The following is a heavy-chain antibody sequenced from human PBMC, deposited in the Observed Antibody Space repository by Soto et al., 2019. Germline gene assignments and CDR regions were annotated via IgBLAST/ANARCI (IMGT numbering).Heavy chain of an antibody. V-gene: IGHV3-23*01. CDR3: AKDRRAGGNSAFYFDF. D-gene: IGHD3-16*01. J-gene: IGHJ4*02. CDR1: GFKFSNYA. CDR2: ITATGGGT. Sequence: GGSLRLSCAASGFKFSNYAMSWVRQAPGKGLEWVSLITATGGGTYYADSVKGRFTISRDNSHNTLYLQVHSLTAEDTAVYYCAKDRRAGGNSAFYFDFWGQGAQVTV.